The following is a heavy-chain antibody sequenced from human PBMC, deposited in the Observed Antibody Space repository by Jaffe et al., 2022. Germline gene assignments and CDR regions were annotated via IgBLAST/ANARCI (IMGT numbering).Heavy chain of an antibody. Sequence: QVQLQESGPGLVKPSETLSLTCTVSGASISSYYWSWIRQPPGKGLEWIGYIHYSGSTNYNPSLKSRVTISVDTPKNQFSLKLSSVTAADTAVYYCVRVGARDHPYWYFDLWGRGTLVTVSS. CDR2: IHYSGST. CDR3: VRVGARDHPYWYFDL. D-gene: IGHD3-16*01. J-gene: IGHJ2*01. CDR1: GASISSYY. V-gene: IGHV4-59*01.